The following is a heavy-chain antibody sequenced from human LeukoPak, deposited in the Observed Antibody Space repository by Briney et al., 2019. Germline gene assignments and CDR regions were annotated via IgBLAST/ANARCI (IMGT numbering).Heavy chain of an antibody. CDR2: IYYSGST. J-gene: IGHJ4*02. D-gene: IGHD3-10*01. V-gene: IGHV4-39*07. Sequence: SETLSLTCTVSGGSISSSSYYWGWIRQPPGKGLEWIGSIYYSGSTYYNPSLKSRVTISVDTSKNQFSLKLSSVTAADTAVYYCARARRLWFGELSYYFDYWGQGTLVTVSS. CDR3: ARARRLWFGELSYYFDY. CDR1: GGSISSSSYY.